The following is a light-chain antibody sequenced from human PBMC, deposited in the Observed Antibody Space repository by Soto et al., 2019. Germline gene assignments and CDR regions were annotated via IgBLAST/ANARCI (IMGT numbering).Light chain of an antibody. V-gene: IGLV1-47*01. CDR2: RSD. J-gene: IGLJ2*01. Sequence: QSALTQPPSVSGTPGQRVSISCSGDSSTFANNYVHWYQQVPGAAPKLLIYRSDQRPSGVPERFSGSKSGTSASLTISGLRPEDEDQYYCAAYTGNWNGPVFGGGTKLTVL. CDR1: SSTFANNY. CDR3: AAYTGNWNGPV.